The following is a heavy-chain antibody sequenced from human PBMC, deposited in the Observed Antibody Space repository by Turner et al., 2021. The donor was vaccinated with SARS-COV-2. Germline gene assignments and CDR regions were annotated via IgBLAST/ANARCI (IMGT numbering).Heavy chain of an antibody. CDR1: GYTFTSYF. CDR3: AREGHIVVVTATPIDY. D-gene: IGHD2-21*02. V-gene: IGHV1-46*01. CDR2: INPSGGST. J-gene: IGHJ4*02. Sequence: QVQLVQSGAEVKKPRASVKVSCKASGYTFTSYFMHWVRQAPGQGLEWMGIINPSGGSTSYAQKFQGRVTMTRDTSTSTVYMELSSLRSEDTAVYYCAREGHIVVVTATPIDYWGQGTLVTVSS.